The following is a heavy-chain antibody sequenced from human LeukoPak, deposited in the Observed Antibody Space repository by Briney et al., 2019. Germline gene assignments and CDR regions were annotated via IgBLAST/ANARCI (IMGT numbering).Heavy chain of an antibody. J-gene: IGHJ4*02. D-gene: IGHD6-13*01. CDR3: AREQQLIRGDY. CDR1: GYTVTSYS. CDR2: SSAYNGNS. Sequence: GASVKVSCKASGYTVTSYSINGVRQAPGQGLEWMGWSSAYNGNSHCTQKFQGRVTMTTDTSTSTAYMELRSLRSDDTAVYYCAREQQLIRGDYWGQGTLVTVSS. V-gene: IGHV1-18*01.